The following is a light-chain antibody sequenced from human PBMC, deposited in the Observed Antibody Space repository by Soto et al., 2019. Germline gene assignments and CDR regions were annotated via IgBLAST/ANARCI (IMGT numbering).Light chain of an antibody. CDR1: SSAVGGYKD. J-gene: IGLJ1*01. Sequence: QSVLTQPPSASGSPGQSVTISGTGTSSAVGGYKDVSWYQQHPGKAPKLMIFEDNKRPSGVPDRFSGSKSGNTASLTVSGLQAEDEADYYCSSYAGINNLGVFGTGTKVTVL. V-gene: IGLV2-8*01. CDR3: SSYAGINNLGV. CDR2: EDN.